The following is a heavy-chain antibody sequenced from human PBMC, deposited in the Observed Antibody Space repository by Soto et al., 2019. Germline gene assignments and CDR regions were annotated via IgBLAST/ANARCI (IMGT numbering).Heavy chain of an antibody. CDR1: GYTFTSYG. CDR2: ISAYNGNT. Sequence: ASVKVSCKASGYTFTSYGISWVRQAPGQGLEWMGWISAYNGNTNYAQKLQGRVTMTRDTSTSTVYMELSSLRSEDTAVYYCARAPGATTLDENFDYWGQGTLVTVSS. J-gene: IGHJ4*02. CDR3: ARAPGATTLDENFDY. D-gene: IGHD1-26*01. V-gene: IGHV1-18*01.